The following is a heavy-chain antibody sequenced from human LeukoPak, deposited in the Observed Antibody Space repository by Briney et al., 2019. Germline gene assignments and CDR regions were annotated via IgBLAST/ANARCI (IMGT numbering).Heavy chain of an antibody. D-gene: IGHD3-3*01. CDR1: GGSISSGGYS. CDR3: ARHDYDFWSGYYTAGPFDI. V-gene: IGHV4-30-2*03. CDR2: IYHSGST. J-gene: IGHJ3*02. Sequence: ASQTLSLTCAVSGGSISSGGYSWSWIRQPPGKGLEWIGYIYHSGSTYYNPSLKSRVTISVDTSKNQFSLKLSSVTAADTAVYYCARHDYDFWSGYYTAGPFDIWGQGTMVTVSS.